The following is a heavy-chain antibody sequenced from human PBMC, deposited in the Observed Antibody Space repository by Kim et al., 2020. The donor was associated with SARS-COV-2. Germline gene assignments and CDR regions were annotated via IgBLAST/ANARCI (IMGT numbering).Heavy chain of an antibody. CDR2: IYPGDSDT. D-gene: IGHD2-15*01. CDR3: ARYCSGGSCYTHNWFDP. CDR1: GYSFTSYW. V-gene: IGHV5-51*01. Sequence: GESLKISCKGSGYSFTSYWIGWVRQMPGKGLEWMGIIYPGDSDTRYSPSFQGQVTISADKSISTAYLQWSSLKASDTAMYYCARYCSGGSCYTHNWFDPWGQGTLVTVSS. J-gene: IGHJ5*02.